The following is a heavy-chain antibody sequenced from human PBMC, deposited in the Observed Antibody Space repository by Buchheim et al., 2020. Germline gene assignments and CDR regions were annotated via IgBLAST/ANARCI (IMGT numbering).Heavy chain of an antibody. CDR1: GFTFSSYG. V-gene: IGHV3-30*18. CDR3: AKRAAADLDY. D-gene: IGHD6-13*01. Sequence: QVQLVESGGGVVQPGRSLRLSCAASGFTFSSYGMHWVRQAPGKGLEWVAVISYDGSNKYYADSVKGRFTISRDNSKNTLYLQMNSLRAEDTAVYYCAKRAAADLDYWGQGTL. J-gene: IGHJ4*02. CDR2: ISYDGSNK.